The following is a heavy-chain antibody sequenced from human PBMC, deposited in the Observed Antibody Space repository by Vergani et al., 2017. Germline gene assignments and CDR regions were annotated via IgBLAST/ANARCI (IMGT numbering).Heavy chain of an antibody. J-gene: IGHJ4*02. CDR3: ARDRWLQIPYYFDY. CDR2: IIPILGIA. Sequence: QVQLVQSGAEVKKPGSSVKVSCKASGGTFSRYTISWVRQAPGQGLEWMGRIIPILGIANYAQKFQGRVTITADESTSTAYMELSSLRSEDTAVYYCARDRWLQIPYYFDYWGQGTLVTVSS. D-gene: IGHD5-24*01. CDR1: GGTFSRYT. V-gene: IGHV1-69*08.